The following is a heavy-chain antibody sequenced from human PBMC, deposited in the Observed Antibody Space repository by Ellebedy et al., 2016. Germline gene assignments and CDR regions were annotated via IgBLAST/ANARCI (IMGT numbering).Heavy chain of an antibody. V-gene: IGHV4-34*01. CDR1: GGSISSGGYY. D-gene: IGHD3-9*01. J-gene: IGHJ4*02. CDR3: AKDALLRYFDWHIVDY. Sequence: SETLSLXXAVYGGSISSGGYYWSWIRQPPGKGLEWIGEINHSGSTNYNPSLKSRVTISVDTSKNQFSLKLSSVTAADTAVYYCAKDALLRYFDWHIVDYWGQGTLVTVSS. CDR2: INHSGST.